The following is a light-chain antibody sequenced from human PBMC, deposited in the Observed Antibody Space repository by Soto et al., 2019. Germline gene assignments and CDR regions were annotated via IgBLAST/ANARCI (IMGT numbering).Light chain of an antibody. CDR3: QQSSNPPLT. CDR2: DAY. Sequence: DIQMTQSPSSLSASVGERVTITCRASQTISRSLNWYQHKPGTAPRVLIYDAYTLSSGVPSRFSGSGSGTDFTLTITSLQPEDFATYYFQQSSNPPLTFGGGTKVDIK. V-gene: IGKV1-39*01. J-gene: IGKJ4*01. CDR1: QTISRS.